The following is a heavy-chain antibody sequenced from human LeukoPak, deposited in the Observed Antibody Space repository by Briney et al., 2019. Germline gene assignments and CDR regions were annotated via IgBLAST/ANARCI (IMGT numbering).Heavy chain of an antibody. CDR3: AKGTAPYYYYYGMDV. CDR2: IYYSGST. J-gene: IGHJ6*02. Sequence: SETLSLTCTVSRGSISSYYWSWIRQPPGKGLEWIGYIYYSGSTNYNPPLKSRATISVDTSKNQFSLNLSSVTAADTAVYYCAKGTAPYYYYYGMDVWGQGTTVTVSS. CDR1: RGSISSYY. V-gene: IGHV4-59*01.